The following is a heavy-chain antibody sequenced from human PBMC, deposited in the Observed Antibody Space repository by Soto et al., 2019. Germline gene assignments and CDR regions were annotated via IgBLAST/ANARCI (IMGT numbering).Heavy chain of an antibody. V-gene: IGHV3-23*01. J-gene: IGHJ6*02. CDR1: EFTFTNFA. Sequence: GGSLRLSCAASEFTFTNFAMSWVRQAPGKGLEWVSAISGSGSRTYYADSVKGRFTISRDNSKNTLYLQMNSLRVEDTAVYYCASLPDYSNSNSGYYYYYGMDVWGQGTTVTVSS. D-gene: IGHD4-4*01. CDR3: ASLPDYSNSNSGYYYYYGMDV. CDR2: ISGSGSRT.